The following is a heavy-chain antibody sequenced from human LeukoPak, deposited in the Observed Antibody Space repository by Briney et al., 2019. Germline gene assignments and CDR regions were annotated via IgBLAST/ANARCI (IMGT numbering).Heavy chain of an antibody. J-gene: IGHJ5*02. CDR2: INPTGTTT. Sequence: GGSLRLSCAASGYTFINHWMHWVRQAPGQGLDWVGLINPTGTTTLYAHKFQGRITLTRDMSATTDYMELSSLTSEDTGVYYCARDNSVGGIAWWLDPWGQGTLVTVSS. CDR3: ARDNSVGGIAWWLDP. D-gene: IGHD1-26*01. V-gene: IGHV1-46*01. CDR1: GYTFINHW.